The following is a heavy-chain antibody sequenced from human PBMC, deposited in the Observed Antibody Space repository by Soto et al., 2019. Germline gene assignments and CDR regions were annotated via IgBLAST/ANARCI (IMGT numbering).Heavy chain of an antibody. Sequence: QITLKESGPTLVKPTQTLTLTCTFSGFSLSTTGVGVGWIRQPPGKALEWLALIYWDDDKRYNPSLKSRLTITKDTTKNQVVVKRTNLDPVDTATYYCVQSRCGGDCLQSFSSHSYYGLDVWGQGTTVTVSS. D-gene: IGHD2-21*01. CDR2: IYWDDDK. CDR1: GFSLSTTGVG. V-gene: IGHV2-5*02. CDR3: VQSRCGGDCLQSFSSHSYYGLDV. J-gene: IGHJ6*02.